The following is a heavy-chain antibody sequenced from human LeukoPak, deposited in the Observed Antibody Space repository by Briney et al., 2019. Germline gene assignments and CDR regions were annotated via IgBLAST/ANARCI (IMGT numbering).Heavy chain of an antibody. CDR2: MYTSGST. J-gene: IGHJ6*03. Sequence: SETLSLTCTVSGGSISSYYWSWIRQPAGKGLQWIGRMYTSGSTNYNPSLKSRVTISVDTSKNQFSLKLSSVTAADTAVYYCARVSWFPGTSYYYMDVWGKGTTVTVSS. CDR3: ARVSWFPGTSYYYMDV. CDR1: GGSISSYY. D-gene: IGHD1-1*01. V-gene: IGHV4-4*07.